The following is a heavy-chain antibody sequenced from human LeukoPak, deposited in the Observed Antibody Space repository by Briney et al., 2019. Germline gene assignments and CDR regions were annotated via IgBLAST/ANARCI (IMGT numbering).Heavy chain of an antibody. CDR3: AKNMVRGVIMTYYFDY. Sequence: PSETLSLTCAVYGGSFSGYYWSWIRQAPGKGLEWVSAISGSGGSTYYADSVKGRFTISRDNSKNTLYLQMNSLRAEDTAVYYCAKNMVRGVIMTYYFDYWGQGTLVTVSS. D-gene: IGHD3-10*01. V-gene: IGHV3-23*01. CDR1: GGSFSGYY. CDR2: ISGSGGST. J-gene: IGHJ4*02.